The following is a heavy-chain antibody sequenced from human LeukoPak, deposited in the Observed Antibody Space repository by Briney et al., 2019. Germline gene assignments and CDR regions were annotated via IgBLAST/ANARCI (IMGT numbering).Heavy chain of an antibody. D-gene: IGHD4/OR15-4a*01. V-gene: IGHV3-23*01. Sequence: PGGSLRLSCAASGFTFSSYAMNWVRQAPGKGLEWVSAISGSGGSTYYADSVKGRFTISRDNAKNSLYLQMNSLRAEDTAVYYCARTSVGALTWWGQGTLVTVSS. J-gene: IGHJ4*02. CDR2: ISGSGGST. CDR3: ARTSVGALTW. CDR1: GFTFSSYA.